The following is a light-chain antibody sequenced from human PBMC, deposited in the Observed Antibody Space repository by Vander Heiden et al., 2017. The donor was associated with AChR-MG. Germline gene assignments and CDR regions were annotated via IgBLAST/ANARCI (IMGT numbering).Light chain of an antibody. CDR1: QDITSA. CDR2: YAS. Sequence: AIQLTQSPSSPSASVGDRVTLTCRASQDITSALDWYQHKPGKTPKLLIYYASSLISGVPARFSGSGSGTDFTLTISSLQPEDFATYYCQQLNEYPLSFGGGTKVEAK. J-gene: IGKJ4*01. V-gene: IGKV1D-13*01. CDR3: QQLNEYPLS.